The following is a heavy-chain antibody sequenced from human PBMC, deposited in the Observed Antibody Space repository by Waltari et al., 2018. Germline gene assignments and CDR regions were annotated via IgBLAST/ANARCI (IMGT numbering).Heavy chain of an antibody. CDR3: ARVNSGNAEYFQH. CDR2: IYPGNSDT. CDR1: GYSFTSYW. D-gene: IGHD5-12*01. Sequence: EVQLVQSGAEVKKPGESLKISCKGSGYSFTSYWIGWVRQMPGKGLAWMGIIYPGNSDTRYSPSFQGQVNISADKSISTAYLQWSSLKASDTAMYYWARVNSGNAEYFQHWGQGTLVTVSS. V-gene: IGHV5-51*03. J-gene: IGHJ1*01.